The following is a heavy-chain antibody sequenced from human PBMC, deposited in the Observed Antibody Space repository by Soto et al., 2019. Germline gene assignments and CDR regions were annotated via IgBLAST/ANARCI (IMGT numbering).Heavy chain of an antibody. CDR1: GFTFSSYW. D-gene: IGHD6-19*01. V-gene: IGHV3-7*01. CDR2: IKQDGSEK. CDR3: ARVAYFNGWIFDY. J-gene: IGHJ4*01. Sequence: PGGSLRLSCAASGFTFSSYWMSWVRQAPGKGLEWVANIKQDGSEKYYMDSVRGRFTLSRDNAKNSLQLQMNSLRAEDTAIYFCARVAYFNGWIFDYWGQGTLVTVSS.